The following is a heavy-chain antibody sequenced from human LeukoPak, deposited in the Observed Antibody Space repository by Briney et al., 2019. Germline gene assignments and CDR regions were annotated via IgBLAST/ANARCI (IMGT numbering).Heavy chain of an antibody. CDR3: ASDIVATSGDF. CDR1: GFSFSDYY. V-gene: IGHV3-11*01. Sequence: GGSLRLSCAASGFSFSDYYMSWIRRAPGKGLEWVAYITSSGDDIYYADSVKGRFTISRDNAKNALFLQMNSLRVEDTATYYCASDIVATSGDFWGQGTLVSVSS. J-gene: IGHJ4*02. CDR2: ITSSGDDI. D-gene: IGHD5-12*01.